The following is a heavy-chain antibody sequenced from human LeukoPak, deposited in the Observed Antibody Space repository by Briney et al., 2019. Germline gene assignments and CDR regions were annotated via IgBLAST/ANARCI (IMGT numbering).Heavy chain of an antibody. CDR3: ARTAPYSSGWYARFDY. J-gene: IGHJ4*02. CDR2: ISAYNGNT. V-gene: IGHV1-18*01. D-gene: IGHD6-19*01. Sequence: GASVTVSFKASGYTFTSYGISWVRQAPGQGLEWMGWISAYNGNTNYAQKLQGRVTMTTDTSTSTAYMELRSLRSDDTAVYYCARTAPYSSGWYARFDYWGQGTLVTVSS. CDR1: GYTFTSYG.